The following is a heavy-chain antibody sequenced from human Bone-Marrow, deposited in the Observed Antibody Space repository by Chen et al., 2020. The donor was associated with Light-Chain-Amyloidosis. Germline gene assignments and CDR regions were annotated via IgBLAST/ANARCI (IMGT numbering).Heavy chain of an antibody. Sequence: QLQLQESGPGLEKPSETLSLTCSVSGGSLSSWSYYWGWVRQPPGKGLEWIGSIYYSGSTYFNPSLKSRVSILVDKSKNQLFLKLYSVTAADTAVYYCARSAERNSSPEYYFDHWGQGTLVTVSS. V-gene: IGHV4-39*01. J-gene: IGHJ4*02. CDR3: ARSAERNSSPEYYFDH. CDR1: GGSLSSWSYY. D-gene: IGHD6-13*01. CDR2: IYYSGST.